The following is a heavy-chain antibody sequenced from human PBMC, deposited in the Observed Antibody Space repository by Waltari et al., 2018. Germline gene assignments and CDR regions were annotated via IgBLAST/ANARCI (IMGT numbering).Heavy chain of an antibody. CDR2: ISSSSSTI. D-gene: IGHD5-12*01. CDR1: GFTFSSYS. V-gene: IGHV3-48*04. CDR3: VRGVYSGYDARGVFDY. J-gene: IGHJ4*02. Sequence: EVQLVESGGGLVQPGGSLRLSCAASGFTFSSYSMNWVRQAPGKGLEWVSYISSSSSTIYYADSVKGRFTISRDNAKNSLYLQMNSLRAEDTAVYYCVRGVYSGYDARGVFDYWGQGTLVTVSS.